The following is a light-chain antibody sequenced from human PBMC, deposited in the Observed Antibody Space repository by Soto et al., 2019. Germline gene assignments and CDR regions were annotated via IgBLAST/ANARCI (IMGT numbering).Light chain of an antibody. Sequence: EIVLTQSPCTLSXSPGXRXXLXXXXSQSISSSFLAWYQQKPGQAPRLLIYGASSRATGIPDRFSGTGSETDFTLTISRLEPEDFAVYYCQQYDNSPITFGQGTRLEIK. CDR1: QSISSSF. CDR2: GAS. CDR3: QQYDNSPIT. V-gene: IGKV3-20*01. J-gene: IGKJ5*01.